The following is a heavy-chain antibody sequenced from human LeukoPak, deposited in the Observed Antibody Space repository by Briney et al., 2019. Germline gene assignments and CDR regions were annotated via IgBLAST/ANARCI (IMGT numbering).Heavy chain of an antibody. J-gene: IGHJ4*02. CDR2: IYYSGST. CDR1: GGSLSSGDYY. CDR3: ARVPYYYDSSGYYYHTHFDY. D-gene: IGHD3-22*01. Sequence: SETLSLTCTVSGGSLSSGDYYWSWIRQPPGKGLEWIGYIYYSGSTYYNPSLKSRVTISVDTSKNQFSLKLSSVTAADTAVYYCARVPYYYDSSGYYYHTHFDYWGQGTLVTVSS. V-gene: IGHV4-30-4*08.